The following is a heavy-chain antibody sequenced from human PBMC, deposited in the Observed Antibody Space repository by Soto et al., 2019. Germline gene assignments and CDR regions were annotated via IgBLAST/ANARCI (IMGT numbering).Heavy chain of an antibody. Sequence: QVQLQESGPGLVKPSETLSLTCTVSGGSISSYYWSWIRQPPGKGLEWIGYIYYSGSTNYNPSLKSRVTISVDTSKNQFSLKLSSVTAADTAVYYCARGSSSMVPFFDYWGQGTLVTVSS. V-gene: IGHV4-59*01. CDR1: GGSISSYY. CDR2: IYYSGST. J-gene: IGHJ4*02. CDR3: ARGSSSMVPFFDY. D-gene: IGHD6-13*01.